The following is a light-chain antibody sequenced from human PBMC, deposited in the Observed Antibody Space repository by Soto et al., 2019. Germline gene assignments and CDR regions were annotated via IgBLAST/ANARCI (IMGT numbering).Light chain of an antibody. J-gene: IGKJ3*01. CDR3: QQYGSSPLT. CDR1: QSVSSY. CDR2: GAS. V-gene: IGKV3-20*01. Sequence: EIVLTQSPATLSLSPWERATLSCRASQSVSSYVAWYQQKPGQAPRLLIYGASSRATGIPDRFSGSGSGTAFTLTISRLEPEDFAVYSCQQYGSSPLTFGPGTKVDI.